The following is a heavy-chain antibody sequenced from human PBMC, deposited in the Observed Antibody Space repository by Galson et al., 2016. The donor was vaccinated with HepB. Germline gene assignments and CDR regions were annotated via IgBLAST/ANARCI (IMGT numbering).Heavy chain of an antibody. CDR2: ISRSGDST. D-gene: IGHD1-26*01. CDR3: VQGSTAPAV. Sequence: SLRLSCAASGFTFNNYGMTWVRQPPGKGLEVVSSISRSGDSTDYADSVKGRFTISRDNSKNTLHLQMNSLTADDTAIYYCVQGSTAPAVWGKGTTVTVSS. J-gene: IGHJ6*04. V-gene: IGHV3-23*01. CDR1: GFTFNNYG.